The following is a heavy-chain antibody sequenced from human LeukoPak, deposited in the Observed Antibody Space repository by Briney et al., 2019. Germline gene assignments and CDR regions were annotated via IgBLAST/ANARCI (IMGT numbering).Heavy chain of an antibody. V-gene: IGHV3-33*01. Sequence: GGSLRLSCAASGFTFSNFGMYWVRQAPGKGLEWVAVIWYDGSNKYYADSVKGRFTISRDNAKNSLYLQMNSLRAEDTAVYYCARDLLVGTWDYWGQGTLVTVSS. J-gene: IGHJ4*02. CDR2: IWYDGSNK. D-gene: IGHD1-26*01. CDR1: GFTFSNFG. CDR3: ARDLLVGTWDY.